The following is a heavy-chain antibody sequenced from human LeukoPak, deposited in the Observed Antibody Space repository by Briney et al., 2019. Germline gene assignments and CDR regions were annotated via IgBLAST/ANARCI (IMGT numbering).Heavy chain of an antibody. V-gene: IGHV3-66*01. Sequence: GGSLRLSCAASGFTVSSNYMSWVRQAPGKGLEWVSVIYSGGSTYYADSVKGRFTISRDDSKNTLYLQMNSLKTEDTAVYYCTTGLDVWGQGTTVTVSS. CDR3: TTGLDV. CDR2: IYSGGST. J-gene: IGHJ6*02. CDR1: GFTVSSNY.